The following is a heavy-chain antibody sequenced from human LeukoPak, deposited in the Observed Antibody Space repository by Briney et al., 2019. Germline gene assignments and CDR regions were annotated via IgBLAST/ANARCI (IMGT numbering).Heavy chain of an antibody. CDR3: AREGGWLQFSYYFDY. CDR1: GFTFSSYW. Sequence: LAGGSLRLSCAASGFTFSSYWMSWVRQAPGKGLEWVANIKQDGSEEYYVDSVKGRFTISRDNAKNSLYLQMNSLRAEDTAVYYCAREGGWLQFSYYFDYWGQGTLVTVSS. D-gene: IGHD5-24*01. CDR2: IKQDGSEE. J-gene: IGHJ4*02. V-gene: IGHV3-7*01.